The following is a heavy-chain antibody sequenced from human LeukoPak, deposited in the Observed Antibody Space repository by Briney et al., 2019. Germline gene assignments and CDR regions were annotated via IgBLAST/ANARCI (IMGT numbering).Heavy chain of an antibody. V-gene: IGHV3-11*03. CDR3: ARRGTTYCTVDSCHPNWFDP. D-gene: IGHD2-15*01. CDR2: INGSSSDT. J-gene: IGHJ5*02. CDR1: GFTFSDYY. Sequence: GGSLRLSCAASGFTFSDYYMTWIRQAPGRGLEWISYINGSSSDTKYTDSVKGRFTIPRDNAKNSVYLLMNSLRAEDTAVYYCARRGTTYCTVDSCHPNWFDPWGQGTLVTVSS.